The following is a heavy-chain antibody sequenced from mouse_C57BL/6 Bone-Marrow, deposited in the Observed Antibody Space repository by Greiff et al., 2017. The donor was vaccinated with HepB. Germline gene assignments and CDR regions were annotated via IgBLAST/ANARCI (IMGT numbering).Heavy chain of an antibody. CDR1: GFTFSSYG. J-gene: IGHJ3*01. CDR2: ISSGGSYT. Sequence: GKLMESGGDLVKPGGSLKLSCAASGFTFSSYGMSWVRQTPDKRLEWVATISSGGSYTYYPDSVKGRFTISRDNAKNTLYLQMSSLKSEDTAMYYCARLGYDGYYWFAYWGQGTLVTVSA. CDR3: ARLGYDGYYWFAY. D-gene: IGHD2-3*01. V-gene: IGHV5-6*02.